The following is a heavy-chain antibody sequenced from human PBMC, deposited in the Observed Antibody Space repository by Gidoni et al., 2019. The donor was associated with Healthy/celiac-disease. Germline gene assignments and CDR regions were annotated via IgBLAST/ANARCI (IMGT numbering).Heavy chain of an antibody. CDR1: GFTVSGYW. Sequence: EVQLVESGGGLVQPGGSLRLSCAASGFTVSGYWMSWVRQSPGKWLEWVANIKQDGSEKYYVDSVKGRFTISRDNAKNSLYLQMNSLRAEDTAVYYCARGGPPALNYYYYYGMDVWGQGTTVTVSS. CDR3: ARGGPPALNYYYYYGMDV. D-gene: IGHD3-10*01. J-gene: IGHJ6*02. CDR2: IKQDGSEK. V-gene: IGHV3-7*03.